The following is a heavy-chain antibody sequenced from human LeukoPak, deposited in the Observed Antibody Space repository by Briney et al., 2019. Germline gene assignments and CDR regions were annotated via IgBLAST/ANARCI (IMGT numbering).Heavy chain of an antibody. V-gene: IGHV3-30*04. CDR1: GFTFSSYA. J-gene: IGHJ4*02. CDR2: ISYDGSNK. Sequence: GRSLRLSCAASGFTFSSYAMHWVRQAPGKGLEWVAGISYDGSNKYYADSVQGRFTISRDNSKNTLYLQMNSLRAEDTAVYYCARALYGDYENYFDYWGQGTLVTVSS. D-gene: IGHD4-17*01. CDR3: ARALYGDYENYFDY.